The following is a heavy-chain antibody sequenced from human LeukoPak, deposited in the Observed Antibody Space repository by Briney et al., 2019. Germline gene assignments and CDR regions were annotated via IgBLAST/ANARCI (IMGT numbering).Heavy chain of an antibody. CDR1: GGSFTNYY. CDR2: MYYSGHS. D-gene: IGHD5-24*01. Sequence: SETLSLTCTVSGGSFTNYYWSWLPQPPGKGLERIGFMYYSGHSNYNPSLQSRVSMSVDTSKRQFALTLSSVTAAETALYYCARTEMATSPSGYFDFWSQGTLVTVSS. V-gene: IGHV4-59*01. J-gene: IGHJ4*02. CDR3: ARTEMATSPSGYFDF.